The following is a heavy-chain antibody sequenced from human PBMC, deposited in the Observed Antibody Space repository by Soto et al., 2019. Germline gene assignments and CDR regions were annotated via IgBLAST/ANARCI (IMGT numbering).Heavy chain of an antibody. Sequence: LRLSCAASGFTFSSYAMHWVRQAPGKGLEWVAVISYDGSNKYYADSVKGRFTISRDNSKNTLYLQMNSLRAEDTAVYYCARDRRLPRRSVGYNWFDPWGQGTLVTVSS. CDR3: ARDRRLPRRSVGYNWFDP. J-gene: IGHJ5*02. D-gene: IGHD1-26*01. CDR1: GFTFSSYA. V-gene: IGHV3-30-3*01. CDR2: ISYDGSNK.